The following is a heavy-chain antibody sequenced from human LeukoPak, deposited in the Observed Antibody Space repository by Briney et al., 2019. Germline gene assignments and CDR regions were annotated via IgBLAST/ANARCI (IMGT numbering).Heavy chain of an antibody. CDR1: GYTFTTYD. V-gene: IGHV1-8*01. CDR2: MNPNSGNT. J-gene: IGHJ5*02. CDR3: ARRSDRCYRCFDP. Sequence: ASVNVSCKASGYTFTTYDINRVRQAPGQGLEWMEWMNPNSGNTGYAQQFQGRVTMTRNTSITTAYMELSGLKSEDTAVYYCARRSDRCYRCFDPWGQGTLVTVSS. D-gene: IGHD2-2*01.